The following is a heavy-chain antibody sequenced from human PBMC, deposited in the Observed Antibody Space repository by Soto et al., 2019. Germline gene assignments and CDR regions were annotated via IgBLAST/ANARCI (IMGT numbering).Heavy chain of an antibody. Sequence: QVQLQESGPGLVKSSQTLSLTCAVSGGSISSGGNYWSWIRQHPGKVLEWIGYIYYSGSTYYNPYLKSRVTISVDTSKNQFSLKLNSVTAADTAVYYCARARMVRGVIYYYGMDVWGQGTTVTVSS. CDR1: GGSISSGGNY. D-gene: IGHD3-10*01. V-gene: IGHV4-31*11. J-gene: IGHJ6*02. CDR2: IYYSGST. CDR3: ARARMVRGVIYYYGMDV.